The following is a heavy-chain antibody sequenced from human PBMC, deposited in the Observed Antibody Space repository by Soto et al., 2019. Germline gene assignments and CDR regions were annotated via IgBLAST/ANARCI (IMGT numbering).Heavy chain of an antibody. Sequence: GGSLRLSCAASGFTFSSYSMNWVRQAPGKGLEWVSSISSSSSYIYYADSVKGRFTISRDNAKNSLYLQMNSLRAEDTAVYYCARDAPYSYGPYFDYWGQGTRVTVSA. CDR2: ISSSSSYI. CDR1: GFTFSSYS. D-gene: IGHD5-18*01. J-gene: IGHJ4*02. V-gene: IGHV3-21*01. CDR3: ARDAPYSYGPYFDY.